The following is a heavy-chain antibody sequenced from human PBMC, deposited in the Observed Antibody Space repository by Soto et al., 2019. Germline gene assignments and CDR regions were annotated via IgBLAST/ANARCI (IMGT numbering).Heavy chain of an antibody. CDR2: IYSGGST. D-gene: IGHD7-27*01. V-gene: IGHV3-53*04. CDR3: ARALINWGAFDI. Sequence: GESLKISCAASGFTVSSNYMSWVRQAPGKGLEWVSVIYSGGSTYYADSVKGRFTISRHNSKNTLYLQMNSLRAEDTAVYYCARALINWGAFDIWGQGTMVTVSS. CDR1: GFTVSSNY. J-gene: IGHJ3*02.